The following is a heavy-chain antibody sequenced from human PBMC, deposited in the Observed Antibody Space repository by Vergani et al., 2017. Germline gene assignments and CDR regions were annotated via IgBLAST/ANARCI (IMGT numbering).Heavy chain of an antibody. CDR2: IIPIFGTA. Sequence: QVQLVQSGAEVKKPGSSVKVSCKASGGTFSSYAISWVRQAPGQGLEWMGGIIPIFGTANYAQKFQGRVTITADESTSTAYMELSSLRSEDTAVYYCARAYIVVVPAANYYYYYYMDVWGKGTTVTVSS. D-gene: IGHD2-2*01. CDR1: GGTFSSYA. V-gene: IGHV1-69*01. J-gene: IGHJ6*03. CDR3: ARAYIVVVPAANYYYYYYMDV.